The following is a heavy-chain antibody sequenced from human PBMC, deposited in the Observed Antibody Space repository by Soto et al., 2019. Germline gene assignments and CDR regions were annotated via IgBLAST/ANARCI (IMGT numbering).Heavy chain of an antibody. D-gene: IGHD7-27*01. J-gene: IGHJ3*02. Sequence: SETLSLTCTVSGGSISSYYWSWIRQPPGKGLEWIGYIYYIGSTNYNPSLKSRFTISVDTSTNPFSLKLSYVTAADTAVYYCARHVAPTGDRVGSFDIWGQGTMVTVSS. V-gene: IGHV4-59*08. CDR1: GGSISSYY. CDR2: IYYIGST. CDR3: ARHVAPTGDRVGSFDI.